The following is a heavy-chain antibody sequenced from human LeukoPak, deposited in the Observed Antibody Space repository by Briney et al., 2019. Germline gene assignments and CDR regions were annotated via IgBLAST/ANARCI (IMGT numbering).Heavy chain of an antibody. J-gene: IGHJ4*02. CDR1: GGSISSYY. CDR3: ARGVYIAAAQYGY. CDR2: IYYSGTT. Sequence: SETLSLTCTVSGGSISSYYWSWIRQPPGKGLEWIGYIYYSGTTNYNPSLKSRVTISVDTSKNQFSLKLSSVTAADTAVYYCARGVYIAAAQYGYWGQGTLVTVYS. D-gene: IGHD6-13*01. V-gene: IGHV4-59*01.